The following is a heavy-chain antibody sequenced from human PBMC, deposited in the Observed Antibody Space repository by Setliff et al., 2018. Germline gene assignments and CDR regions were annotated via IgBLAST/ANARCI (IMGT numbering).Heavy chain of an antibody. V-gene: IGHV5-51*01. D-gene: IGHD5-12*01. Sequence: LGESLKISCKGSGYSFTSYWIGWVRQMPGKGLEWMGIIHPSNSDTVYSPSFQGQVTISADRSITTAYLQWSSLKASDTAIYYCARNRVALYDAFDIWGQGTMVTVSS. CDR2: IHPSNSDT. J-gene: IGHJ3*02. CDR1: GYSFTSYW. CDR3: ARNRVALYDAFDI.